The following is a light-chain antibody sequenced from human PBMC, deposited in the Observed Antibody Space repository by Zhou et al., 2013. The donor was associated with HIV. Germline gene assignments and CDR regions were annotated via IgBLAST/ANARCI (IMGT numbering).Light chain of an antibody. CDR3: QQSYSVPPT. CDR1: QDIGRY. Sequence: DIQLTQSPSFLSSSVGDRVSMTCRASQDIGRYLAWYQQQPGKVPSLLIYSASTLQSGVPSRFSASGSGTEFTLTITNLQPEDFATYFCQQSYSVPPTFGQGTKLEI. J-gene: IGKJ2*01. V-gene: IGKV1-39*01. CDR2: SAS.